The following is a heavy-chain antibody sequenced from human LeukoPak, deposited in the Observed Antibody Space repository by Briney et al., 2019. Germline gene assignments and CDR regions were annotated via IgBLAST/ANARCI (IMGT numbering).Heavy chain of an antibody. CDR2: IYWDDDK. J-gene: IGHJ4*02. Sequence: SGPTLVKPTQTLTLTCTFSGFSLSTSGVGVGWIRQPPGKALEWLALIYWDDDKRYSPSLESRLTLTKDTSKNQVVLKMTNMDSVDTATYYCAGGSGRTFDYWGQGTLVTVSS. D-gene: IGHD3-10*01. V-gene: IGHV2-5*02. CDR3: AGGSGRTFDY. CDR1: GFSLSTSGVG.